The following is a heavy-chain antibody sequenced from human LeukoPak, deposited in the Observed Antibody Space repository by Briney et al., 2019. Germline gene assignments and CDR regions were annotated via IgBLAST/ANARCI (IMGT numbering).Heavy chain of an antibody. CDR3: ARGSPVGVVPAAHFDY. Sequence: SETLSLTCTVSGDSISSYYCSWIRQPPGKGLEWIGYIYYSGSTSYNPSLKSRVTISLDTSKHQFSLKLSSVTAADTAVYYCARGSPVGVVPAAHFDYWGQGTLVTVSS. J-gene: IGHJ4*02. CDR1: GDSISSYY. CDR2: IYYSGST. D-gene: IGHD2-15*01. V-gene: IGHV4-59*08.